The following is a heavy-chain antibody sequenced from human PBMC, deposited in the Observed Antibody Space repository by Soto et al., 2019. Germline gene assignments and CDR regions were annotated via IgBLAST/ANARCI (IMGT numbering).Heavy chain of an antibody. J-gene: IGHJ3*02. D-gene: IGHD2-15*01. CDR1: GYTFTSYG. Sequence: QVQLVQSGAEVKKPGASVKVSCKASGYTFTSYGISWVRQAPGQGLEWMGWISAYNGNTNYAQKLQGRVTMTTDTSTSTAYMELRSLSSDDTAVYYCARDGGGVVVAATRGAFDIWGQGTMVTVSS. V-gene: IGHV1-18*01. CDR2: ISAYNGNT. CDR3: ARDGGGVVVAATRGAFDI.